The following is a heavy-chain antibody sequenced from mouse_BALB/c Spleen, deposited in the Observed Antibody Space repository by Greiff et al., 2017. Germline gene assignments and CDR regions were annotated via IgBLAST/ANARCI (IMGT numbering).Heavy chain of an antibody. CDR3: ARDRTGSYYAMDY. Sequence: EVNVVESGGGLVKPGGSLKLSCAASGFTFSDYYMYWVRQTPEKRLEWVATISDGGSYTYYPDSVKGRFTISRDNAKNNLYLQMSSLKSEDTAMYYCARDRTGSYYAMDYWGQGTSVTVSS. V-gene: IGHV5-4*02. CDR2: ISDGGSYT. J-gene: IGHJ4*01. D-gene: IGHD4-1*01. CDR1: GFTFSDYY.